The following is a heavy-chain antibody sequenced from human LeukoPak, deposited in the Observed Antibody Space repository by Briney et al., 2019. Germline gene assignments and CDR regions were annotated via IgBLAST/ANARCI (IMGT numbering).Heavy chain of an antibody. CDR3: ATERAQLPRNYYYYGMDV. V-gene: IGHV1-69*04. CDR2: IIPIFGIA. Sequence: SVKVSCKASGGTFSSYAISWVRQAPGQGLEWMGRIIPIFGIANYAQKFQGRVTMTEDTSTDTAYMELSSLRSEDTAVYYCATERAQLPRNYYYYGMDVWDKGTTVTVSS. J-gene: IGHJ6*04. D-gene: IGHD2-2*01. CDR1: GGTFSSYA.